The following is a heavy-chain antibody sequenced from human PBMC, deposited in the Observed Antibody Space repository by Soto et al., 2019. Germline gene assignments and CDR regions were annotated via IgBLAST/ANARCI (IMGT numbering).Heavy chain of an antibody. CDR1: GGSISSSSYY. V-gene: IGHV4-39*01. J-gene: IGHJ6*02. D-gene: IGHD1-1*01. CDR3: ARTPGGNWNDRVGADYYYYYGMDV. CDR2: IYYSGST. Sequence: PSETLSLTCTVSGGSISSSSYYWGWIRQPPGKGLEWIGSIYYSGSTYYNPSLKSRVTISVDTSKNQFSLKLSSVTAADTAVYYCARTPGGNWNDRVGADYYYYYGMDVWGQGTTVTVSS.